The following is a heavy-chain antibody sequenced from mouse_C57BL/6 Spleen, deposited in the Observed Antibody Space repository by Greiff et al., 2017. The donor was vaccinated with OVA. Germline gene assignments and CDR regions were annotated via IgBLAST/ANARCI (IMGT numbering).Heavy chain of an antibody. CDR1: GYTFTSYW. V-gene: IGHV1-64*01. CDR3: ARRGITTVVERDFDY. J-gene: IGHJ2*01. Sequence: VQLQQPGAELVKPGASVKLSCKASGYTFTSYWMHWVKQRPGQGLEWIGMIHPNSGSTNYNEKFKSKATLTVDKSSSTAYMQLSSLTSEDSAVYYCARRGITTVVERDFDYWGQGTTLTVSS. D-gene: IGHD1-1*01. CDR2: IHPNSGST.